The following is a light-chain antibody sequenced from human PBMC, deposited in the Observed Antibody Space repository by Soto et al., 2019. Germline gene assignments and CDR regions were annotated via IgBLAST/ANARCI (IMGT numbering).Light chain of an antibody. CDR1: QSILYSSNNKDY. J-gene: IGKJ1*01. CDR2: WSS. CDR3: QQSYNTLWT. Sequence: DIVMTQAPDPLAVSLGERATINCKSSQSILYSSNNKDYLAWYQQKPGQPPKLLIYWSSTREYGVPDRFSGSGSGTAFPLTISSLPAEDVAVYYCQQSYNTLWTFGQGTKVELK. V-gene: IGKV4-1*01.